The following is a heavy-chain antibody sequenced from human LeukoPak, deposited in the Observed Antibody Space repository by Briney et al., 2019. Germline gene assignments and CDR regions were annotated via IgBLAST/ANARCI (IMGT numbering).Heavy chain of an antibody. D-gene: IGHD4-23*01. CDR1: GYSISSGYY. Sequence: SETLSLTCAVSGYSISSGYYWGWIRQPPGKGLEWIGSIYHSGSTYYNPSLKSRVTISVDTSKNQFSLKLSSVTAADTAVYYCARHRPTKVVTPGFDYWGQGTLVTVSS. CDR3: ARHRPTKVVTPGFDY. CDR2: IYHSGST. V-gene: IGHV4-38-2*01. J-gene: IGHJ4*02.